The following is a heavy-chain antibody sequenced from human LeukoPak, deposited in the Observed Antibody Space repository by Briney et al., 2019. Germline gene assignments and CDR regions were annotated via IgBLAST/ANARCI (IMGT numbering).Heavy chain of an antibody. CDR3: ARYDYSNLDMAEYFQH. CDR2: INPNSGGT. Sequence: ASVKVSCKASGYTFTGYYMHWVRQAPGQGLEWMGWINPNSGGTNYAQKFQGRVTMTRDTSISTAYMELSRPRSDDTAVYYCARYDYSNLDMAEYFQHWGQGTLVTVSS. J-gene: IGHJ1*01. V-gene: IGHV1-2*02. D-gene: IGHD4-11*01. CDR1: GYTFTGYY.